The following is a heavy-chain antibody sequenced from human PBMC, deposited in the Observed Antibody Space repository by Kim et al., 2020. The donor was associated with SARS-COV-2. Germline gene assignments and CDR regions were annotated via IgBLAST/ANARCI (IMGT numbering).Heavy chain of an antibody. CDR3: ARGRPLRYFDWLKYWYFDL. CDR2: INHSGST. CDR1: GGSFSGYY. J-gene: IGHJ2*01. D-gene: IGHD3-9*01. Sequence: SETLSLTCAVYGGSFSGYYWSWIRQPPGKGLEWIGEINHSGSTNYNPSLKSRVTISVDTSKNQFSLKLSSVTAADTAVYYCARGRPLRYFDWLKYWYFDLCGRGTLVTLSS. V-gene: IGHV4-34*01.